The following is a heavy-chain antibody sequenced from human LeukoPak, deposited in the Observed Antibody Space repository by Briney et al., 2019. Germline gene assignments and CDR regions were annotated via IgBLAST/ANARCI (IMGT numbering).Heavy chain of an antibody. Sequence: ASVTVSCKASGYTFINYGITWVRQAPGQGLEWMGWISADNSNRNYAQKFQGRVTMTRDTSISTAYMELSRLRSDDTAVYYCAVGTSGSYYFDYWGQGTLVTVSS. J-gene: IGHJ4*02. CDR1: GYTFINYG. CDR3: AVGTSGSYYFDY. V-gene: IGHV1-18*01. D-gene: IGHD1-26*01. CDR2: ISADNSNR.